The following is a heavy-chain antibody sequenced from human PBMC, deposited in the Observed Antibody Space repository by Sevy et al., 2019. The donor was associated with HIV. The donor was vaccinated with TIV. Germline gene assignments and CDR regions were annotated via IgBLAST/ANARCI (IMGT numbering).Heavy chain of an antibody. V-gene: IGHV1-69*13. CDR3: AREESYSGSYYSFDY. D-gene: IGHD1-26*01. Sequence: ASVKVSCKASGGTFSSYAISWVRQAPGQGLEWMGGIIPIFGTANYAQKFQGRVTITADESTGTAYMELSSLRSEDTAVYYCAREESYSGSYYSFDYWGQGTLVTVSS. J-gene: IGHJ4*02. CDR1: GGTFSSYA. CDR2: IIPIFGTA.